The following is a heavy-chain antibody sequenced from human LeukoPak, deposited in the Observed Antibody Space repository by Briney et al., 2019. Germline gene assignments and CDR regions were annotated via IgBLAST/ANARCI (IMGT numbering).Heavy chain of an antibody. CDR3: AGRAIAVTMREY. Sequence: SETLSLTCAVSGGSINDNTYYWSWIRQPAGKGLEWIGRIYTSGSTNYNPSLKSRVSISLDTSKNQFSLKLTSVTAADTAVYYCAGRAIAVTMREYWDQGTLVTVSS. J-gene: IGHJ4*02. CDR2: IYTSGST. V-gene: IGHV4-61*02. CDR1: GGSINDNTYY. D-gene: IGHD4/OR15-4a*01.